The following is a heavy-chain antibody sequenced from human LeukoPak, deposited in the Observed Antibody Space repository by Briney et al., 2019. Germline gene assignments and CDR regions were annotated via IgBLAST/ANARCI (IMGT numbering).Heavy chain of an antibody. V-gene: IGHV3-15*01. D-gene: IGHD6-6*01. CDR2: IKSQTSGGTI. CDR3: TTYAAARPDYFHY. J-gene: IGHJ4*02. Sequence: GGSLRLSCAASGFTFSSYAMSWVRQAPGEGLEWVGRIKSQTSGGTIDYAAPVKGRFTISRDDSKNTLYLQMDGLQSEDTAVYYCTTYAAARPDYFHYWGQGTLVTVSS. CDR1: GFTFSSYA.